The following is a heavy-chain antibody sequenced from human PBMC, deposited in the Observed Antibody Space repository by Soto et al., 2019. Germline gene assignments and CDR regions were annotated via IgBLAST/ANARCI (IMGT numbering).Heavy chain of an antibody. CDR1: GFTFSSYA. D-gene: IGHD6-13*01. CDR2: ISGSGGST. J-gene: IGHJ6*02. Sequence: EVQLLESGGGLVQPGGSLRLSCAASGFTFSSYAMSWVRQAPGKGLEWVSAISGSGGSTYYADSVKGRFTIPRDNSKNTLYLQMNSLRAEDTAVYYCAKARAAGTWSYYGMDVWGQGTTVTVSS. CDR3: AKARAAGTWSYYGMDV. V-gene: IGHV3-23*01.